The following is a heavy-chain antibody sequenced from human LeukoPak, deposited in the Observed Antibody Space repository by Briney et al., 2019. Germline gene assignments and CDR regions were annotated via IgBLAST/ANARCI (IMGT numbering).Heavy chain of an antibody. D-gene: IGHD4-17*01. CDR3: AGNFGDYIRRRYYFYDMEL. Sequence: PSETLSHTYSVSGDSINGDYWSWIRQPAGKALEWIGHVYTSGSSNYNPSLEGRVTMSVDTSRNQFSLKLSSVTAADTAVYYCAGNFGDYIRRRYYFYDMELWGQGTTVTVSS. V-gene: IGHV4-4*07. CDR1: GDSINGDY. CDR2: VYTSGSS. J-gene: IGHJ6*02.